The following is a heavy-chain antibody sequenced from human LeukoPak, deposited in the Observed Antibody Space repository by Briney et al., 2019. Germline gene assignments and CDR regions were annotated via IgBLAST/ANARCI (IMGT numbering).Heavy chain of an antibody. J-gene: IGHJ4*02. CDR2: INHSGST. Sequence: SETLSLTCAVYGGSFSGYYWSWIRQPPGKGVEWIGEINHSGSTNYNPSLKSRVTISVDTSKNQFSLKLSSVTAADTAVYYCARHKKNDSSGRTFDYWGQGTLVTVSS. D-gene: IGHD3-22*01. CDR3: ARHKKNDSSGRTFDY. V-gene: IGHV4-34*01. CDR1: GGSFSGYY.